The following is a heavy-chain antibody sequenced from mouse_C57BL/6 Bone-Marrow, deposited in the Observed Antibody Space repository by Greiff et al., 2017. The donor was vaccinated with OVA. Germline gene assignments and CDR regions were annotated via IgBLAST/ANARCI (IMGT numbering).Heavy chain of an antibody. D-gene: IGHD1-1*01. V-gene: IGHV14-2*01. CDR3: ARGGLLRAMDY. CDR1: GFNIKDYY. J-gene: IGHJ4*01. Sequence: VQLQQSGAELVKPGASVKLSCTASGFNIKDYYMPWVKQRTEQGLEWIGRIDPEDGETKYAPTFQGKATITAATSSNTSYLQLSSLTSEDTAVYYGARGGLLRAMDYWGQGTSVTVSS. CDR2: IDPEDGET.